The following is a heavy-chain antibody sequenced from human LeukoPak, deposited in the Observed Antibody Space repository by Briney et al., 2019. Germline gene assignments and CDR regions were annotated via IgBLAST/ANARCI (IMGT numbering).Heavy chain of an antibody. D-gene: IGHD3-3*01. CDR1: GGSISSSSYY. Sequence: SETLSLTCTVSGGSISSSSYYWGWIRQPPGKGLEWIGSIYYSGSTYYNPSLKSRVTISVDTSKNQFSLKLSSVTAADTAVYYCAREVSIFGVVRGNFDYWGQGTLVTVSS. CDR2: IYYSGST. J-gene: IGHJ4*02. V-gene: IGHV4-39*07. CDR3: AREVSIFGVVRGNFDY.